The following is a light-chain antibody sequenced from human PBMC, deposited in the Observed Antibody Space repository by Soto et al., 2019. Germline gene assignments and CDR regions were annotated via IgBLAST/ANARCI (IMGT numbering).Light chain of an antibody. V-gene: IGKV3-15*01. CDR2: DAS. J-gene: IGKJ1*01. CDR3: QQYNNSPRT. Sequence: IVMTQSPATLSVSPGERATLSCRASQNVNYNLAWYQQKPGQASSLVFHDASIRATAVPARFSGSGSGTEFTLTISSLQSEDFAVYYCQQYNNSPRTFGQGTKVEIK. CDR1: QNVNYN.